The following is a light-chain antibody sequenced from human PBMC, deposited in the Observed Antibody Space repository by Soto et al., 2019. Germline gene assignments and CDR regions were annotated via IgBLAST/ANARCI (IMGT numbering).Light chain of an antibody. V-gene: IGLV4-60*03. Sequence: QLVLTQSSSASASLGSSVKLTCTLSSGHSSYIIAWHQQQPGKAPRYLMKLEGSGSYNKGSGVPDRFSGSSSGADRYLTISLLQSEDEPDYYCETWDSNTRVFGGGTELTVL. CDR1: SGHSSYI. CDR3: ETWDSNTRV. J-gene: IGLJ2*01. CDR2: LEGSGSY.